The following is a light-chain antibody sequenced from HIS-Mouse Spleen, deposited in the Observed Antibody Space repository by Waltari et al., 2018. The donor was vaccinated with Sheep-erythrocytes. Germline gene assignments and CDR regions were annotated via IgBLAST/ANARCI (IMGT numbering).Light chain of an antibody. J-gene: IGLJ1*01. Sequence: QSALTQPRSVSGSPGQSVTISCTGTSSDVGGYNYVPWYQQHPGNAPKLLIYDVSKRPSGVPDRFSGSKSGNTASLTISGLQAEDEADYYRCSYAGSYNHVFATGTKVTVL. CDR1: SSDVGGYNY. V-gene: IGLV2-11*01. CDR3: CSYAGSYNHV. CDR2: DVS.